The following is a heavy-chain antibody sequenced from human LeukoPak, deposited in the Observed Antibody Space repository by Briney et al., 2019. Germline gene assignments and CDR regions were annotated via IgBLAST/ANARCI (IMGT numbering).Heavy chain of an antibody. CDR1: GYTFTSYG. Sequence: SVKVSCKASGYTFTSYGISWVRQAPGQGLEWMGGIIPIFGTANYAQKFQGRVTITTDESTSTAYMELSSLRSEDTAVYYCARVVPAATTQYYYYYYMDVWGKGTTLTVSS. V-gene: IGHV1-69*05. CDR2: IIPIFGTA. CDR3: ARVVPAATTQYYYYYYMDV. D-gene: IGHD2-2*01. J-gene: IGHJ6*03.